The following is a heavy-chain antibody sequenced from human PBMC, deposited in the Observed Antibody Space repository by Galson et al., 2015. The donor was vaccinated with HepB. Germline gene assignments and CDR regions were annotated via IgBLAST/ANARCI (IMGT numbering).Heavy chain of an antibody. CDR2: ISYDGSNK. Sequence: SLRLSCAASGFTFSSYAMHWVRQAPGKGLEWVAVISYDGSNKYYADSVKGRFTISRDNSKNSLYLQMNSLRAEDTAVYYCARAHQYSGSPGGYFDYWGQGTLVTVSS. D-gene: IGHD1-26*01. V-gene: IGHV3-30-3*01. CDR3: ARAHQYSGSPGGYFDY. J-gene: IGHJ4*02. CDR1: GFTFSSYA.